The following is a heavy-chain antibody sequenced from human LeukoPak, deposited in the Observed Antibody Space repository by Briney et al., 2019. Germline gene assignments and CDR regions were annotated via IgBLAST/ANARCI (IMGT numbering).Heavy chain of an antibody. CDR2: ISWNSGSI. CDR1: GFTFDDYA. D-gene: IGHD2/OR15-2a*01. J-gene: IGHJ6*04. CDR3: VITHYFPYYGMDV. Sequence: GRSLRLSCAASGFTFDDYAMHWVRQAPGKGLEWVSGISWNSGSIGYADSVKGRFTISRDNSKNTLYLQMNSLRAEDTAVYYCVITHYFPYYGMDVWGKGTTATVSS. V-gene: IGHV3-9*01.